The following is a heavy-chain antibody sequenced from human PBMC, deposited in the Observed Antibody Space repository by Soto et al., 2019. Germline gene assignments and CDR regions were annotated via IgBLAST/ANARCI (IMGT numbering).Heavy chain of an antibody. D-gene: IGHD6-6*01. J-gene: IGHJ6*02. CDR1: GFTFSSYG. Sequence: AGGSLRLSCAASGFTFSSYGMHWVRQAPGKGLEWVAVIWYDGSNKYYADSVKGRFTISRDNSKNTLYLQMNSLRAEDTAVYYCARDLTEYSSSSGDYYYYGMDVWGQGTTVTVSS. CDR3: ARDLTEYSSSSGDYYYYGMDV. V-gene: IGHV3-33*01. CDR2: IWYDGSNK.